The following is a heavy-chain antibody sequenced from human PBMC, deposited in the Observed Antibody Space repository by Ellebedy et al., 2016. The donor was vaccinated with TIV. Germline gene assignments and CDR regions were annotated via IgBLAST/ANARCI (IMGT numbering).Heavy chain of an antibody. Sequence: SLKISCTGSGFSFDEYAMHWVRQAPGKGLEWVSGITWNNGFIGYADSVKGRCSISRDHARNSLNLQLNSLRPEDTAIYYCVREDSSGWSDYYFDSWGQGTLVTVSS. J-gene: IGHJ4*02. CDR2: ITWNNGFI. D-gene: IGHD6-19*01. CDR3: VREDSSGWSDYYFDS. V-gene: IGHV3-9*01. CDR1: GFSFDEYA.